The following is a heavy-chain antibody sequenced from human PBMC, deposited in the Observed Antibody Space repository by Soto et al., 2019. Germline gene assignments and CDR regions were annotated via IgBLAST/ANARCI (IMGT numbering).Heavy chain of an antibody. CDR2: ISSSSDYI. J-gene: IGHJ5*02. CDR1: GFTFSSYE. V-gene: IGHV3-21*01. Sequence: EVQLVESGGGLVKPGGSLRLSCAASGFTFSSYEMNWVRQAPGKGLEWVSSISSSSDYIYYADSVKGRSTISRDNAKNSQYLQRNSLRAEDTAIYYGAGIYATRDWFDPWGQGTLVSVSS. D-gene: IGHD5-12*01. CDR3: AGIYATRDWFDP.